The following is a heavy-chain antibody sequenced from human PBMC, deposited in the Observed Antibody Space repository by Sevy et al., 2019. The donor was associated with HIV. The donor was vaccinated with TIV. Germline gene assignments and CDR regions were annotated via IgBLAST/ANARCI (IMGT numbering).Heavy chain of an antibody. CDR1: GFTFGDYA. CDR3: TRGRYTYLPFDY. CDR2: IRTKAYGGTT. Sequence: GGSLRLSCTASGFTFGDYAMNWFRQAPGKGLEWVGFIRTKAYGGTTEYAASVKGRFTISRDDSKSIAYLQMNSLKTADTAVYYCTRGRYTYLPFDYWGQGTLVTVSS. V-gene: IGHV3-49*03. J-gene: IGHJ4*02. D-gene: IGHD2-2*02.